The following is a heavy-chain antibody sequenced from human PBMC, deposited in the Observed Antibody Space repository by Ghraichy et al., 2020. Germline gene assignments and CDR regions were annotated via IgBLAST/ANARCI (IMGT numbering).Heavy chain of an antibody. Sequence: ASVKVSCKASGYTFTGYYMHWVRKAPGQGLEWMGWINPNSGGTNYAQKFQGRVTMTRDTSISTAYMELSGLRSDDTALYYCARLGGSESYVDYWGQGTLVTVSS. CDR1: GYTFTGYY. CDR2: INPNSGGT. CDR3: ARLGGSESYVDY. V-gene: IGHV1-2*02. J-gene: IGHJ4*02. D-gene: IGHD3-10*01.